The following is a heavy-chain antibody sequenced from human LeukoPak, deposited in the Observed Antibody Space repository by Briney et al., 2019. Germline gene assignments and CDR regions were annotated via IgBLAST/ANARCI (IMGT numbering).Heavy chain of an antibody. CDR2: INWNSGSI. J-gene: IGHJ6*02. D-gene: IGHD6-19*01. CDR1: GFTFNDYA. Sequence: GGSLRLSCAASGFTFNDYAMHWVRQAPGKGLEWGSGINWNSGSIAYADSVKGRFIISRDNAKNSLYLQMNSLRAEDTALYYCAKDFGIVVSGTPGYGMDVWGQGTTVTVSS. CDR3: AKDFGIVVSGTPGYGMDV. V-gene: IGHV3-9*01.